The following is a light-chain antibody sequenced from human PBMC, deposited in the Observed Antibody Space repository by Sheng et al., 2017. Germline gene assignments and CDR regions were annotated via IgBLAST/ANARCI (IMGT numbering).Light chain of an antibody. CDR2: AAS. Sequence: IVLTQSPGTLSLSPGERATLSCRASQIVDSTYFAWYQQKPGQSPRLLIYAASTLQSGVPSRISGSGSGTEFALTISSLQPEDAATYYCQRYSNVPATFGQGTKVEIK. J-gene: IGKJ1*01. CDR3: QRYSNVPAT. CDR1: QIVDSTY. V-gene: IGKV3-20*01.